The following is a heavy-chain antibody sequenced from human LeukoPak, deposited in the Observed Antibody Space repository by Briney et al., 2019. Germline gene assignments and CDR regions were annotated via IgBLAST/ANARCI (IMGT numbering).Heavy chain of an antibody. CDR3: ARGTWIQLWSYGY. CDR2: IKQDGSEK. J-gene: IGHJ4*02. CDR1: GFTFSSYW. D-gene: IGHD5-18*01. Sequence: GGSLRLSCAASGFTFSSYWMSWVRQAPGKGLEWVANIKQDGSEKYYADSVKGRFTISRDNAKNSLYLQMNSLRTEDTAVYYCARGTWIQLWSYGYWGQGTLVTVSS. V-gene: IGHV3-7*04.